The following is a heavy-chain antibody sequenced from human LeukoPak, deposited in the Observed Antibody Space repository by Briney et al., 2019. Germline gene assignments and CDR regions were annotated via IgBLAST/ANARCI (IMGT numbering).Heavy chain of an antibody. CDR3: ARLYCSSTSCHDYYYYGMDV. D-gene: IGHD2-2*01. V-gene: IGHV1-18*01. CDR1: GCTFTSYG. CDR2: ISAYNGNT. J-gene: IGHJ6*02. Sequence: ASVKVSCKASGCTFTSYGISWVRQAPGQGLEWMGWISAYNGNTNYAQKLQGRVTMTTDTSTSTAYMELRSLRSDDTAVYYCARLYCSSTSCHDYYYYGMDVWGQGTTVTVSS.